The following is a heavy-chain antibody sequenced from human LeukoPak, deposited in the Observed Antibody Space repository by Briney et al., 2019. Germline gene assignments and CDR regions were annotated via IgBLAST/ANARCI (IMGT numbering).Heavy chain of an antibody. CDR1: GGSFSGYY. D-gene: IGHD1-26*01. J-gene: IGHJ4*02. Sequence: PSETLSLTCAVYGGSFSGYYWSWIRRPPGKGLEWIGSIYYSGSTYYNPSLKSRVTISVDTSKNQFSLKLSSVTAADTAVYYCARRLVGATFDYWGQGTLVTVSS. V-gene: IGHV4-34*01. CDR2: IYYSGST. CDR3: ARRLVGATFDY.